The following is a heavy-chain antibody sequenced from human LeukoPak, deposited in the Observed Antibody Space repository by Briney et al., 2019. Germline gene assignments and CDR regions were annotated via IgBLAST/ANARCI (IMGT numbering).Heavy chain of an antibody. V-gene: IGHV4-61*01. Sequence: PSETLSLTCTVSGGSVSSGSYYWSWIRQPPGKGLEWIGYIYYSGSTNYNPSLKSRVTISVDTSKNQFSLKLSSVTAADTAVYYCARQKQQLVRFDPWGQGTLVTVSS. CDR1: GGSVSSGSYY. D-gene: IGHD6-13*01. CDR2: IYYSGST. J-gene: IGHJ5*02. CDR3: ARQKQQLVRFDP.